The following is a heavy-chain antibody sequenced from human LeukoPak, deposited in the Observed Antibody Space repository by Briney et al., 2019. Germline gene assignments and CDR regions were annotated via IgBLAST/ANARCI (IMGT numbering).Heavy chain of an antibody. V-gene: IGHV4-59*01. CDR3: AREHARTYYYGMDV. Sequence: PSETLSLTCTVSGGSISSYYWSWIRQPPGKGLEWIGYIYYSGSTNYNPSLKSRVTMSVDTSKNQFSLKLSSVTAADTAVYYCAREHARTYYYGMDVWGQGTTVTVSS. J-gene: IGHJ6*02. CDR2: IYYSGST. CDR1: GGSISSYY.